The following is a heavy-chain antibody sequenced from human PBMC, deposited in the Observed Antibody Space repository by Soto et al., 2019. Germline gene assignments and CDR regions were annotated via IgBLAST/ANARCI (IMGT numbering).Heavy chain of an antibody. CDR1: GGTFSSYA. Sequence: SVKVSCKASGGTFSSYAISWVRQAPGQGLEWMGGIIPIFGTANYAQKFQGRVTITADESTSTAYMELSSLRSEDTAVYYCARWAQLADRGYFDYWGQGTLVTVSS. CDR3: ARWAQLADRGYFDY. V-gene: IGHV1-69*13. CDR2: IIPIFGTA. D-gene: IGHD6-6*01. J-gene: IGHJ4*02.